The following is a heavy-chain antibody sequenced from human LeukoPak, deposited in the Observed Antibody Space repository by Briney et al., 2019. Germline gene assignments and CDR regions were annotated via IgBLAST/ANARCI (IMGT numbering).Heavy chain of an antibody. Sequence: SETLSLTCGVYGGSFSAYYWSWIRQPPVRGLEWIGEINHSGSTKYNPSLKSRVTMSVDTSKNQLSLKLSSVTAADTAVYYCARGSDSSGYYSPVDYWGQGTLVTVSS. CDR2: INHSGST. V-gene: IGHV4-34*01. CDR1: GGSFSAYY. J-gene: IGHJ4*02. CDR3: ARGSDSSGYYSPVDY. D-gene: IGHD3-22*01.